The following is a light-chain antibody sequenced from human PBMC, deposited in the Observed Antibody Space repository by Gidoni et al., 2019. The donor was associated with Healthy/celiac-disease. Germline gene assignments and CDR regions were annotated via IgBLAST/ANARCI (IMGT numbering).Light chain of an antibody. J-gene: IGLJ3*02. CDR1: NIGTKN. CDR2: RDN. V-gene: IGLV3-9*01. Sequence: SYELTQPLSVSLALGQTARLTCGGQNIGTKNVHWYQHKPGQAPVLVIYRDNNRPSGIPERFSGSNSGNTATLTISRAQVGDEADYYCQVWDSSIWVFGGGTKLTVL. CDR3: QVWDSSIWV.